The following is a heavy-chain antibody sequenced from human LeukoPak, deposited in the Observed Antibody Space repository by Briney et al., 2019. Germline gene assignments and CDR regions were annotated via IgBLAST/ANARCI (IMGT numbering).Heavy chain of an antibody. D-gene: IGHD5-24*01. CDR1: GYTFTGYY. J-gene: IGHJ4*02. Sequence: GGSVKVSCKASGYTFTGYYMHWVRQAPGQGLEWMGWINPNSGGTNYAQKFQGRVTMTRDTSISTAYMELSRLRSDDTAVYYCARVMSRDGYKLDYWGQGTLVTVSS. V-gene: IGHV1-2*02. CDR2: INPNSGGT. CDR3: ARVMSRDGYKLDY.